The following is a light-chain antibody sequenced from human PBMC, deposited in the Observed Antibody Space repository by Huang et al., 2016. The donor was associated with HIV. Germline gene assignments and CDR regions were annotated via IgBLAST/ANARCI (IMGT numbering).Light chain of an antibody. CDR1: QSLLHSHGHNS. Sequence: DIVMVQSPASLSVTPGEAASITCRSSQSLLHSHGHNSVDWYWQKPGQSPQLLIYLGSTRDSGVPDRFSGSGSGTDFTLRINRVETGDVGVYYCMQGLQTWTFGQGTKVEI. V-gene: IGKV2-28*01. J-gene: IGKJ1*01. CDR3: MQGLQTWT. CDR2: LGS.